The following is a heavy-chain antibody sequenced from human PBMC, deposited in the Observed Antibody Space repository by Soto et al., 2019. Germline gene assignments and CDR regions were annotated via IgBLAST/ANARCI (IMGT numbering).Heavy chain of an antibody. CDR1: GGSISSGGYY. Sequence: TLSLTCTVSGGSISSGGYYWSWIRQHPGKGLEWIGYIYYSGSTYYNPSLKSRVTISVDTSKNQFSLKLSSVTAADTAVYFCAREKGAYCSSTSCSNYYGMDVWGQGTTVTVSS. D-gene: IGHD2-2*01. CDR2: IYYSGST. J-gene: IGHJ6*02. CDR3: AREKGAYCSSTSCSNYYGMDV. V-gene: IGHV4-31*03.